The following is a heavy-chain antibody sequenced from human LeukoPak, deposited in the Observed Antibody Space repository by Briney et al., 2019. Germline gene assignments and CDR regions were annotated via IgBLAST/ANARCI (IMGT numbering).Heavy chain of an antibody. CDR2: MNPNSGNT. D-gene: IGHD3-10*01. Sequence: ASVKVSCKASGYTFTSYDINWVRQATGQGLEWMGWMNPNSGNTGYAQKFQGRVTMTRNTSISTAYMELSSLRSEDTAVYYCARRITMVRGVTSFGYWGQGTLVTVSS. J-gene: IGHJ4*02. CDR1: GYTFTSYD. V-gene: IGHV1-8*01. CDR3: ARRITMVRGVTSFGY.